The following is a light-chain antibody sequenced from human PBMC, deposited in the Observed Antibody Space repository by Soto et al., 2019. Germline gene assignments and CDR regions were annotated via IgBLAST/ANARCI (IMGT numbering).Light chain of an antibody. Sequence: EIVLTQSPGTLSLSPGERATLSCRASQSVSSSYLAWYQQRPGQAPRLLIYHASARAAGIPARFSGSGPGTDFTLTISRLEPEDFAVYYCQQYGNSSYTFGQGTKLEIK. CDR2: HAS. J-gene: IGKJ2*01. CDR1: QSVSSSY. CDR3: QQYGNSSYT. V-gene: IGKV3-20*01.